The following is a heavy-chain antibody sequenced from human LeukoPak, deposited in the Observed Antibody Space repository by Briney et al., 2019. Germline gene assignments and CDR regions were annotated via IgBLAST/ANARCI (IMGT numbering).Heavy chain of an antibody. Sequence: ASVKVSCKPSGYTFTAYYLHWVRQAPGQGLEWMGWINPTSGGTHYAQKFQGRVTMTRDTSIGTAYMELSSLTSDDTAVYYCAREGIAEPDTNWFDPWGQGTLVTVSS. V-gene: IGHV1-2*02. CDR2: INPTSGGT. D-gene: IGHD6-13*01. CDR3: AREGIAEPDTNWFDP. CDR1: GYTFTAYY. J-gene: IGHJ5*02.